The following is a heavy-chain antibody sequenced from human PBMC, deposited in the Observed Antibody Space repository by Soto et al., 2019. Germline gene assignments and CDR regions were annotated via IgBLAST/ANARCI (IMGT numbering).Heavy chain of an antibody. V-gene: IGHV4-59*08. CDR1: GGSISSYY. D-gene: IGHD3-10*01. CDR2: IYYSGST. CDR3: AGTSMVRGVIPPDY. J-gene: IGHJ4*02. Sequence: SETLSLTCTVSGGSISSYYWSWIRQPPGKGLEWIGYIYYSGSTNYNPSLKSRVTISVDTSKNQFSLKLSSVTAADTAVYYCAGTSMVRGVIPPDYWGQGTLVTVSS.